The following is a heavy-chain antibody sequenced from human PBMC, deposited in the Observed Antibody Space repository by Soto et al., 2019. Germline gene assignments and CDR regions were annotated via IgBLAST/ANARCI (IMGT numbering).Heavy chain of an antibody. J-gene: IGHJ5*02. CDR3: ARAHLGRDRYTLAPFDP. CDR1: GDSVSSNSAA. D-gene: IGHD3-16*01. CDR2: TYYRSKWYN. Sequence: SQTLSLTCAISGDSVSSNSAAWNWIRQSPSRGLEWLGRTYYRSKWYNDYAISVKSRITINPDTSKNQFSLQLSSVIPGDTAVYYCARAHLGRDRYTLAPFDPWGQGTLVTVSS. V-gene: IGHV6-1*01.